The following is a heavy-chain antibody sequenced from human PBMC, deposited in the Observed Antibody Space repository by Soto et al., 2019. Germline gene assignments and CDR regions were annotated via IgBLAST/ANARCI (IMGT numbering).Heavy chain of an antibody. D-gene: IGHD3-16*02. CDR2: ISYDGSNK. Sequence: GGSLRLSCAASGFTFSSYAMHWVRQAPGKGLEWVAVISYDGSNKYYADSVKGRFTISRDNSKNTLYLQMNSLRAEDTAVYYCARDLHTLRLGELSLFDYWGQGTLVTVSS. CDR3: ARDLHTLRLGELSLFDY. V-gene: IGHV3-30-3*01. CDR1: GFTFSSYA. J-gene: IGHJ4*02.